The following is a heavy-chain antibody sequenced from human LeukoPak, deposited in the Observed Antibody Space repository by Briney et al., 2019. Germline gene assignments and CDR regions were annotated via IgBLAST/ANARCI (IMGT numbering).Heavy chain of an antibody. D-gene: IGHD5/OR15-5a*01. J-gene: IGHJ4*02. CDR3: AQHMSRASHPFDY. Sequence: GGSLRLSCAGSGFTFSNHVMSWVRQAPGKGLEWVSAIGIGGTTYYVDSLKVRFTISRDNSNNTLYLHMNSLRADDTAVYYCAQHMSRASHPFDYWGQGTLVTVSS. V-gene: IGHV3-23*01. CDR2: IGIGGTT. CDR1: GFTFSNHV.